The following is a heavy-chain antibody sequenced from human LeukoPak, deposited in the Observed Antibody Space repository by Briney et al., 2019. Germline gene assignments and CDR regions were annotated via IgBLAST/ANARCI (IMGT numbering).Heavy chain of an antibody. Sequence: ASVKVSCKASGYTFTRYDINWVRQATGQGLEWMGLMNPNSGNTGYAKKFQGRVTMTRNTSISTAYMELSSLRSEDTAVYYCARSREGYYYYYYMDVWGKGTTVTVSS. CDR3: ARSREGYYYYYYMDV. D-gene: IGHD1-26*01. J-gene: IGHJ6*03. V-gene: IGHV1-8*01. CDR1: GYTFTRYD. CDR2: MNPNSGNT.